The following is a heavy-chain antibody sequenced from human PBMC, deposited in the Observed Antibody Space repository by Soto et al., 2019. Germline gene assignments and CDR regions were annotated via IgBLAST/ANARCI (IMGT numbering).Heavy chain of an antibody. CDR1: GYTFTSYG. D-gene: IGHD5-12*01. CDR2: ISAYNGNT. CDR3: ARGPLRLQLLRWFDP. Sequence: GASVKVSCKASGYTFTSYGISWVRQAPGQGLEWMGWISAYNGNTNYAQKLQGRVTMTTDTSTSTAYMELRSLRSDDTAVYYCARGPLRLQLLRWFDPWGQGTLVTVSS. V-gene: IGHV1-18*01. J-gene: IGHJ5*02.